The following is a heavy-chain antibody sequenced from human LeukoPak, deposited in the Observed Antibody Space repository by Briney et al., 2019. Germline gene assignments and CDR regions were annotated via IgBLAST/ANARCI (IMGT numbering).Heavy chain of an antibody. CDR2: MNPNSGNT. CDR3: ARDLEEAHYYFDSSSLGAFQI. V-gene: IGHV1-8*01. CDR1: GYTFTSYD. D-gene: IGHD3-22*01. Sequence: ASVKVSCKASGYTFTSYDINWVRQATGQGLEWMGWMNPNSGNTGYAQKFQGRVTITADESTSIAYMELSSLRSEDTAVYYCARDLEEAHYYFDSSSLGAFQIWGQGTMVTVSS. J-gene: IGHJ3*02.